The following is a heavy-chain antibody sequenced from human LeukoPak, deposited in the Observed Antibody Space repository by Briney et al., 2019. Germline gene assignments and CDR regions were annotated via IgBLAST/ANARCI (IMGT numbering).Heavy chain of an antibody. CDR1: GFTVSSNY. V-gene: IGHV3-53*01. CDR3: ARDQVAGYFDY. Sequence: GGSLRLSCEASGFTVSSNYMSWVRQAPGKGLEWVSVIYGGGSTYYADSVKGRFTISRDTSKNTLYLQMNSLRAEDTAVYYCARDQVAGYFDYWGQGTLVTVSS. D-gene: IGHD6-19*01. J-gene: IGHJ4*02. CDR2: IYGGGST.